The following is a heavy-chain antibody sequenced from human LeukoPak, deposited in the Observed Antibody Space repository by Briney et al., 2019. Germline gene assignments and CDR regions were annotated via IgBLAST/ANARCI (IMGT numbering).Heavy chain of an antibody. CDR2: ISNTGSVI. J-gene: IGHJ4*02. Sequence: GGPLRLSCAASGSTFSSHTMNWVRQAPGKGLEWISYISNTGSVIYYADSVKGRFTISRDNAKNSLYLQMNSLRAEDTAVYYCVRTDGYSSSLPDYWGQGTLVTVSS. V-gene: IGHV3-48*04. CDR1: GSTFSSHT. D-gene: IGHD6-13*01. CDR3: VRTDGYSSSLPDY.